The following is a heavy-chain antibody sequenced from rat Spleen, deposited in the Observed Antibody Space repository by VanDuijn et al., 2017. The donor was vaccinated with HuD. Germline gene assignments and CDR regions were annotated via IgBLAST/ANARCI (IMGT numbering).Heavy chain of an antibody. V-gene: IGHV5-25*01. CDR2: ITNIAGRT. CDR1: GFTFSHYD. J-gene: IGHJ2*01. Sequence: EVQLVETGGGLVQPGRSMKLSCAASGFTFSHYDMAWVRQAPGKGLEWVASITNIAGRTHYPDSVKGRFTLSRDNTKSTLYLQMDSLRSEDTATYYCATQSIIRVPLFDYWGQGVMVTVSS. D-gene: IGHD4-3*01. CDR3: ATQSIIRVPLFDY.